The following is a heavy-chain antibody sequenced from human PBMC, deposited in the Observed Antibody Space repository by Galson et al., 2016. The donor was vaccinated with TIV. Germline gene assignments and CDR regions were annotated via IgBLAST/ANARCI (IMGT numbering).Heavy chain of an antibody. Sequence: QSGAEVTKPGESLRISCKGSGYSFTTYWISWVRLMPGKGLEWMGKIDPRDSYTNYNPSLQGHVTISADKSINTAYLQWGSLKASDSAMYYCAIHRGNMMARIDYWGQGTLVTVSS. CDR3: AIHRGNMMARIDY. CDR1: GYSFTTYW. CDR2: IDPRDSYT. J-gene: IGHJ4*02. V-gene: IGHV5-10-1*01. D-gene: IGHD1/OR15-1a*01.